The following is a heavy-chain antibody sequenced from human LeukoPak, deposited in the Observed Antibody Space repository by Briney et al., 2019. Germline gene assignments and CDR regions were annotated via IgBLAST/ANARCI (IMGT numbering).Heavy chain of an antibody. J-gene: IGHJ4*02. V-gene: IGHV1-2*02. D-gene: IGHD1-1*01. CDR1: GYTFTGYY. Sequence: ASVKVSCKASGYTFTGYYKHWVRQAPGQGLEWMGWINPNSGGTNYAQKFQGRVTMTRDTSISTAYMELSRLRSDDTAVYYCARDVGSWNDAGYWGQGTLVTVSS. CDR2: INPNSGGT. CDR3: ARDVGSWNDAGY.